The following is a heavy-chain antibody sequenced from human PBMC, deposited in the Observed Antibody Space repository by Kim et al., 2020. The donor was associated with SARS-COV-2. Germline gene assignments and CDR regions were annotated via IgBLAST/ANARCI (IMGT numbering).Heavy chain of an antibody. V-gene: IGHV1-24*01. D-gene: IGHD3-16*01. CDR1: GYTLTELS. Sequence: ASVKVSCKVSGYTLTELSMHWVRQAPGKGLEWMGGFDPEDGETIYAQKFQGRVTMTEDTSTDTAYMELSSLRSEDTAVYYCATDVIRAVGARHMDVWGQGTTVTVSS. CDR2: FDPEDGET. J-gene: IGHJ6*02. CDR3: ATDVIRAVGARHMDV.